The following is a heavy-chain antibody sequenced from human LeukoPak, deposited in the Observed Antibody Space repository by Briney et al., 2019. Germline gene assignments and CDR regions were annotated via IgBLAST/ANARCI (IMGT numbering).Heavy chain of an antibody. D-gene: IGHD6-19*01. CDR2: IYYSGST. V-gene: IGHV4-59*08. Sequence: PSQTLSLTCTVSGGSISSYYWSWIRQPPGKGLEWIGYIYYSGSTNYNPSLKSRVTISVDTSKNQFSLKLSSVTAADTAVYYCARHSLLKGWLVEFNYFDYWGQGTLVTVSS. CDR3: ARHSLLKGWLVEFNYFDY. J-gene: IGHJ4*02. CDR1: GGSISSYY.